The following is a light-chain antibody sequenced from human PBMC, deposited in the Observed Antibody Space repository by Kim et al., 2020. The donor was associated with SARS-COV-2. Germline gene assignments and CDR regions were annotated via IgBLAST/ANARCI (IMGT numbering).Light chain of an antibody. V-gene: IGKV1-8*01. Sequence: ASPGDRVTITCRASQDISNSLAWYQQKPGKAPELLIYDAFTLQSGVSPSFSGSRSGTDFTLTISSLQSEDFATYYCQQHYIYPLTFGGGTKVDIK. CDR1: QDISNS. CDR3: QQHYIYPLT. J-gene: IGKJ4*01. CDR2: DAF.